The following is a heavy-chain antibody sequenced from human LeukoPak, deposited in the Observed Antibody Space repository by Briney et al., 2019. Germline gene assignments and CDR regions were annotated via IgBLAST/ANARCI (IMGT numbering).Heavy chain of an antibody. CDR2: INSDGSST. Sequence: GGSLRLSCAASVFTFSSYWMHWVRQAPGKGLVWVSRINSDGSSTSYADSVKGRFTISRDNAKNTLYLQMNSLRAEDTAVYYCATTIAAAGRDYWGQGTLVTVSS. CDR3: ATTIAAAGRDY. V-gene: IGHV3-74*01. CDR1: VFTFSSYW. D-gene: IGHD6-13*01. J-gene: IGHJ4*02.